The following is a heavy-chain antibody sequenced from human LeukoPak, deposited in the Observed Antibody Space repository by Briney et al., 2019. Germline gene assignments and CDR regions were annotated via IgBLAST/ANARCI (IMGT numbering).Heavy chain of an antibody. V-gene: IGHV3-43*02. CDR1: GFTFRDFS. CDR2: ISGDGDTT. J-gene: IGHJ4*02. Sequence: PGGSLRLSCAASGFTFRDFSMHWVRQAPGEGLEWVSLISGDGDTTHYAASVKGRFAISRDNSKNSLYLQMSSLRVEDTAFYYCAKGNNTLSFNFDYWGQGSLVTVSS. D-gene: IGHD2-15*01. CDR3: AKGNNTLSFNFDY.